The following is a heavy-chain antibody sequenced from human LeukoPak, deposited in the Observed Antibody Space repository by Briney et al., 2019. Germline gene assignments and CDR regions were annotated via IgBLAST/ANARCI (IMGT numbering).Heavy chain of an antibody. J-gene: IGHJ4*02. CDR3: AKDQAGY. CDR2: IRFDGTEK. CDR1: GFTFSDYG. V-gene: IGHV3-30*02. Sequence: PGGSLRLSCAASGFTFSDYGMHWVRQAPGKGLERVAFIRFDGTEKYYADSVKGRFTVSRDNSQNTLHLQMNSLRIEDTAFYYCAKDQAGYWGQGTLVTVSS.